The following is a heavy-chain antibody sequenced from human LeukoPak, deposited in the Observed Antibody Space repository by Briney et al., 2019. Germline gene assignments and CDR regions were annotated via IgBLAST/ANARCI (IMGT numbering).Heavy chain of an antibody. CDR2: ITSGGRT. CDR3: AASGMAVVLFDY. J-gene: IGHJ4*02. Sequence: GGSLRLSCAASGFTFINYAMSWVRQAPGKGLEWVSAITSGGRTYYADSVKGRFTISRDNSKNTLFLQMNSLRAEDTAVYYCAASGMAVVLFDYWGQGTLVTVSS. CDR1: GFTFINYA. D-gene: IGHD6-19*01. V-gene: IGHV3-23*01.